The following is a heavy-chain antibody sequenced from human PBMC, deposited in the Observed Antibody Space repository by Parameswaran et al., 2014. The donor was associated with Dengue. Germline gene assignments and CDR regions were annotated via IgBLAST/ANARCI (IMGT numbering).Heavy chain of an antibody. J-gene: IGHJ4*02. Sequence: VRQAPGKGLEWIGYIYYSGSTYYNPSLKGRVTISVDTSKNQFSLKLSSVTAADTAVYYCARDEPYYYDSSGYSPGLSSWGQGTLVTVSS. V-gene: IGHV4-31*02. D-gene: IGHD3-22*01. CDR3: ARDEPYYYDSSGYSPGLSS. CDR2: IYYSGST.